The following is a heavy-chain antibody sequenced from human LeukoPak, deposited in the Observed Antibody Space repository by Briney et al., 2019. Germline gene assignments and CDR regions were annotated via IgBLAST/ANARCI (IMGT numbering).Heavy chain of an antibody. J-gene: IGHJ4*02. CDR1: GYTFTSYG. CDR2: ISAYNGNT. D-gene: IGHD3-10*01. CDR3: ARERVYYYGSGNRYFDY. Sequence: GASVKVSCKASGYTFTSYGISWVRQAPGQGLEWMGWISAYNGNTNYAQKLQGRVTMTTDTSTSTAYMELRSLRSDDTAVYYCARERVYYYGSGNRYFDYWGQGTLVTVSS. V-gene: IGHV1-18*01.